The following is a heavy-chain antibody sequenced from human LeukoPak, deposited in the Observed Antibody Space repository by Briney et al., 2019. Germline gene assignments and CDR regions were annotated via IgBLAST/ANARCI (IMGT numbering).Heavy chain of an antibody. CDR1: GFTFDDYA. J-gene: IGHJ6*03. CDR2: ISWNSGSI. Sequence: GGSLRLSCAASGFTFDDYAMHWVRQAPGKGLEWVSGISWNSGSIGYADSVKGRFTISRDNAKNSLYLQMNSLRAEDTAVYYCARGYCGGDCYSRRYYYYMDVWGKGTTVTVSS. V-gene: IGHV3-9*01. CDR3: ARGYCGGDCYSRRYYYYMDV. D-gene: IGHD2-21*02.